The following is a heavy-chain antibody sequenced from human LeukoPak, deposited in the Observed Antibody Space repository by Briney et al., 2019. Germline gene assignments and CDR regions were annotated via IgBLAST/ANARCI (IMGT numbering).Heavy chain of an antibody. CDR3: ARAPGYCSGGSCYEQNIWFDP. Sequence: SETLSLTCTVSGGSISSYYWSCIRQPPGKGLEWIGYIYYSGSTNYNPSLKSRVTISVDTSKNQFSLKLSSVTAADTAVYYCARAPGYCSGGSCYEQNIWFDPWGQGTLVTVSS. V-gene: IGHV4-59*01. J-gene: IGHJ5*02. D-gene: IGHD2-15*01. CDR2: IYYSGST. CDR1: GGSISSYY.